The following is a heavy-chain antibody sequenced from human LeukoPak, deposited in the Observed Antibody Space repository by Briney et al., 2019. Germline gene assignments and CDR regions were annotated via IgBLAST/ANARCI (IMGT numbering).Heavy chain of an antibody. D-gene: IGHD3-16*02. CDR3: ARTYYDCVWGSYRPQYFDY. CDR1: GGSFSGYY. J-gene: IGHJ4*02. CDR2: INHSGST. Sequence: SETLSLTCAVYGGSFSGYYWSWIRQPPGKGLEWIGEINHSGSTNYNPSLKSRVTISVDTSKNQFSLKLSSVTAADTAVYYCARTYYDCVWGSYRPQYFDYWGQGTLVTVSS. V-gene: IGHV4-34*01.